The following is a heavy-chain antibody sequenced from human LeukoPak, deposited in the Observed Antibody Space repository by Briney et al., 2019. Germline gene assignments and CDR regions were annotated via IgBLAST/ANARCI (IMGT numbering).Heavy chain of an antibody. J-gene: IGHJ4*02. Sequence: ASVKVSCKASGYTFTGYYMHWVRQAPGQGLEWMGRINPNSGGTNYAQKFQGRVTMTRDTSISTAYMELSRLRSDDTAVYYCARARRSITMVRGVTLPRYYFDYWGQGTLVTVSS. V-gene: IGHV1-2*06. CDR1: GYTFTGYY. CDR2: INPNSGGT. CDR3: ARARRSITMVRGVTLPRYYFDY. D-gene: IGHD3-10*01.